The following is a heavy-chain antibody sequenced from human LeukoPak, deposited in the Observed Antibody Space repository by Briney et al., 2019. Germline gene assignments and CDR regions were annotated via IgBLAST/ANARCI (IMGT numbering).Heavy chain of an antibody. CDR1: GDSVSSNSAA. D-gene: IGHD6-19*01. Sequence: PSQTLSLTCAISGDSVSSNSAAWNWIRQSPSRGLEWLGRTYYRSKWYNDYAVSVKSRITVNPDTSKNQFSLQLNSVAPEDTAVYYCARDRYSSGWYGLDYCGQGTLVTVSS. J-gene: IGHJ4*02. CDR2: TYYRSKWYN. V-gene: IGHV6-1*01. CDR3: ARDRYSSGWYGLDY.